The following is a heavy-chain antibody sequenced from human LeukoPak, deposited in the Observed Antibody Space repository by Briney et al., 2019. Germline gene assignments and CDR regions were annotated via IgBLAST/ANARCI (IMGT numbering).Heavy chain of an antibody. J-gene: IGHJ5*02. CDR3: ARVDGIVGANSFWFDP. D-gene: IGHD1-26*01. CDR2: IYYSGST. Sequence: PSETLSLTCAVSGGSISSGGYYWSWIRQHPGKGLEWIGYIYYSGSTYYNPSLKSRVTISVDTSKNQFSLKLSSVTAADTAVYYCARVDGIVGANSFWFDPWGQGTLVTVSS. CDR1: GGSISSGGYY. V-gene: IGHV4-31*11.